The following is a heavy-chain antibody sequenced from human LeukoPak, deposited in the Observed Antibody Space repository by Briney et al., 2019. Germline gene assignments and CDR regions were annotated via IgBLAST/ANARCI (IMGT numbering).Heavy chain of an antibody. CDR3: ARVMQGPVDVFDY. D-gene: IGHD2-8*01. J-gene: IGHJ4*02. V-gene: IGHV4-61*05. CDR1: GGSISSSSYY. CDR2: IYYSGST. Sequence: SETLSLTCTVSGGSISSSSYYWGWIRQPPGKGLEWIGYIYYSGSTNYNPSLKSRVTISVDTSKNQFSLKLSSVTAADTAVYYCARVMQGPVDVFDYWGQGTLVTVSS.